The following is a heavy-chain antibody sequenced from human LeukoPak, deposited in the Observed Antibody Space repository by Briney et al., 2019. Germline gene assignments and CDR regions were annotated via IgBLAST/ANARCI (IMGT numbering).Heavy chain of an antibody. CDR2: ISWNSGSI. CDR1: RFTFRDSN. D-gene: IGHD2-2*01. Sequence: GRSLRLSCAASRFTFRDSNLNWVRQAPGKGLEWVSGISWNSGSIGYADSVKGRITISRDNAKNSLYLQMNSLRAEDTALYYCAKDIVVVPAAGPYYYYGIDVWGQGTTVTVSS. V-gene: IGHV3-9*01. CDR3: AKDIVVVPAAGPYYYYGIDV. J-gene: IGHJ6*02.